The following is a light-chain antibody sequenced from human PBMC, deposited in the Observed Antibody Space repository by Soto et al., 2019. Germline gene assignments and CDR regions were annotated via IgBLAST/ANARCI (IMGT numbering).Light chain of an antibody. V-gene: IGKV3-20*01. CDR2: GAS. Sequence: EIVLTQSPGTLSLSPGERATLSCRASQSVSSSYLAWYQQKPGQAPRLLIYGASSRATGIPDRGSGSGSGTDFTLTISRLEPEDFAVYYCQQYCSSPYTFGHGTKLEIK. CDR3: QQYCSSPYT. J-gene: IGKJ2*01. CDR1: QSVSSSY.